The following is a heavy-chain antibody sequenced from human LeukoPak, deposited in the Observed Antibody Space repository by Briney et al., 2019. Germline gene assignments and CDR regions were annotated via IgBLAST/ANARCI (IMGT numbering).Heavy chain of an antibody. CDR1: GYTFTGYY. Sequence: ASVTVSFKASGYTFTGYYMHWVRQAPGQGLEWMGWINPNSGGTNYAQKFQGRVTMTRDTSISTAYMELSRLRSEDTAVYYCARGVYRDGWFDPWGQGTLVTVSS. J-gene: IGHJ5*02. D-gene: IGHD3-10*01. CDR3: ARGVYRDGWFDP. V-gene: IGHV1-2*02. CDR2: INPNSGGT.